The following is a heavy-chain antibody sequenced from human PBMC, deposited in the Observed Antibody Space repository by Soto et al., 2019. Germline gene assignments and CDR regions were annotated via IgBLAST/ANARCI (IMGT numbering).Heavy chain of an antibody. CDR2: TYYRSKWYN. CDR1: GDSVSSNSAA. CDR3: ARGRDTEPHFDY. J-gene: IGHJ4*02. Sequence: SQTLSLTCAISGDSVSSNSAAWNWIRQSPSRGLEWLGRTYYRSKWYNDYAVSVKSRITINPDTSKNKFSLQLNSVPPEDTAVYECARGRDTEPHFDYWGRGTLVTVSS. V-gene: IGHV6-1*01.